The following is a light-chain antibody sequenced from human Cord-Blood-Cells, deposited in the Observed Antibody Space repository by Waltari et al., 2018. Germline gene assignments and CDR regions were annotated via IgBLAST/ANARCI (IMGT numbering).Light chain of an antibody. Sequence: DIQMTQSPSSLSASVGDRVTITCRASQSISSYLNWYQQKPGNAPKLLIYAASSLQSRVASRCSGSGSGTDFTLTISSLQPEDFATYYCQQSYSTPLTFGGGTKVEIK. J-gene: IGKJ4*01. CDR3: QQSYSTPLT. V-gene: IGKV1-39*01. CDR1: QSISSY. CDR2: AAS.